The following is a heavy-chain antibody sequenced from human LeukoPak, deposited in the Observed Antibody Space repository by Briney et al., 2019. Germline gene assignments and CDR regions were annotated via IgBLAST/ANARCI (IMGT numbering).Heavy chain of an antibody. Sequence: GGSLRLSCAASGFTLSGYGMNWVRQAPGKGLEWVSAISGSGGSTYYADSVKGRFTISRDNSKNTLYLQMNSLRAEDTAVYYCAKDLYYDSSVVDYWGQGTLVTVSS. CDR3: AKDLYYDSSVVDY. CDR1: GFTLSGYG. D-gene: IGHD3-22*01. CDR2: ISGSGGST. J-gene: IGHJ4*02. V-gene: IGHV3-23*01.